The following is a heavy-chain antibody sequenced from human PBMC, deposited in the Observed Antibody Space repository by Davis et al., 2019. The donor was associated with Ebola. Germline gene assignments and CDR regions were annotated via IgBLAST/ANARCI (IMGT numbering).Heavy chain of an antibody. V-gene: IGHV3-53*04. CDR2: IYSGGST. Sequence: GESLKISCAASGFTVSSNYMSWVRQAPGKGLEWVSVIYSGGSTYYADSVKGRFTISRHNSKNTLYLQMNSLRAEDTAVYYCARVSDSSYDPWGQGTLVTVSS. J-gene: IGHJ5*02. CDR1: GFTVSSNY. CDR3: ARVSDSSYDP. D-gene: IGHD3-22*01.